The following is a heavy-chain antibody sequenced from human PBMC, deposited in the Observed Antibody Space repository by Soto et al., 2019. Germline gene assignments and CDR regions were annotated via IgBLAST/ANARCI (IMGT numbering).Heavy chain of an antibody. Sequence: QVQLVESGGGVVQPGRSLRLSCAASGFTLSSYGMHWVRQAPGKGLDWVAVISYDGSNKYYADSVKGRFTISRDNSKNTLYLRMNSLRAEDTAVYYCAKAHSSGWYYFDYWGQGTLVTVSS. J-gene: IGHJ4*02. CDR3: AKAHSSGWYYFDY. D-gene: IGHD6-19*01. V-gene: IGHV3-30*18. CDR2: ISYDGSNK. CDR1: GFTLSSYG.